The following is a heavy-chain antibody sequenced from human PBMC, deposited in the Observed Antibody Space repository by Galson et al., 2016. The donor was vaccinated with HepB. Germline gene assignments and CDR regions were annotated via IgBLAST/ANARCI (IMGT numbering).Heavy chain of an antibody. CDR3: EREAWSSSPI. D-gene: IGHD1-26*01. V-gene: IGHV3-23*01. CDR1: GFTLSSYA. J-gene: IGHJ3*02. Sequence: SLRLSCAASGFTLSSYAMSWVRQAPGKGLEWVSTISSSGGSTYFADSVKGRFTISRDNSKNTLYLQMNSLRAEDTAVYYCEREAWSSSPIWGQGTMVTVSS. CDR2: ISSSGGST.